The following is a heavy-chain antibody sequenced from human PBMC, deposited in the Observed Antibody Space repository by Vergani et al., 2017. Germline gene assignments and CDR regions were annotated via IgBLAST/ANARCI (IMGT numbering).Heavy chain of an antibody. V-gene: IGHV4-61*02. CDR3: ARALQDDILTGRSPNNGFDP. D-gene: IGHD3-9*01. Sequence: QVQLQESGPGLVKPSQTLSLTCTVSGGSISSGSYYWSWIRQPAGKGLEWIGRIYTSGSTNYNPSLKSRVTISVDTSKNQFSLKLSSVTAADTAVYYCARALQDDILTGRSPNNGFDPWGQGTLVTVSS. CDR2: IYTSGST. CDR1: GGSISSGSYY. J-gene: IGHJ5*02.